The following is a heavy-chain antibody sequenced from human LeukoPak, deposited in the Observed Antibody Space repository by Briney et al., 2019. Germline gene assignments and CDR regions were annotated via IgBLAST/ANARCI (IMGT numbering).Heavy chain of an antibody. CDR2: IYSGGST. CDR1: GFTVSNNY. CDR3: CRQLGELLSGTLYYYYLTS. D-gene: IGHD3-10*01. Sequence: GGSLTLSCAASGFTVSNNYMRWVRQAPGKGLEWVSLIYSGGSTYYADSVKGRFIISRDNSKNTLYLQMNSLRAEDTAVYYCCRQLGELLSGTLYYYYLTSGAKGPRSPSP. V-gene: IGHV3-66*04. J-gene: IGHJ6*03.